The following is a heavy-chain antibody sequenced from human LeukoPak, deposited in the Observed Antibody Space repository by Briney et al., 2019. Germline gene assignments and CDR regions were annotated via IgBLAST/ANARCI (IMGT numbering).Heavy chain of an antibody. Sequence: ASVKVSCKTSGYIFRNYAISWVRQAPGQGPEWVGWINPFNADAKYAQKFQGRVTMTTDTSTSTAYLELRSPRYDDTAVYYCARGEKSYAYWGQGTLVTVSS. CDR1: GYIFRNYA. CDR3: ARGEKSYAY. CDR2: INPFNADA. V-gene: IGHV1-18*01. D-gene: IGHD2-2*01. J-gene: IGHJ4*02.